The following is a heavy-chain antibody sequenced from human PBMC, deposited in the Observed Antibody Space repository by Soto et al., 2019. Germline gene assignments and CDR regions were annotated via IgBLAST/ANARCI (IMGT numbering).Heavy chain of an antibody. CDR3: ARGHGSGSYYLYYYYYYMDV. CDR2: IIPIFGTA. D-gene: IGHD3-10*01. J-gene: IGHJ6*03. Sequence: ASVKVSCKASGGTFSSYAISWVRQAPEQGLEWMGGIIPIFGTANYAQKFQGRVTMTRNTSISTAYMELSSLRSEDTAVYYCARGHGSGSYYLYYYYYYMDVWGKGTTVTVSS. CDR1: GGTFSSYA. V-gene: IGHV1-69*05.